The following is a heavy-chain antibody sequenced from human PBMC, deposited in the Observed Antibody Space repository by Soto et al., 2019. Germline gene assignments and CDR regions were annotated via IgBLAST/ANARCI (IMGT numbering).Heavy chain of an antibody. Sequence: GGSLRLSCAASTFTFSNYGMHWVRQAPGKGLEWVAVIWYDGSTKYYADSVKGRFTISRDNSKNTLSLQMNSLRAEDTAVYYCARDNPPSYSSGRNYFYYGVDVWGQGTTVTVSS. J-gene: IGHJ6*02. V-gene: IGHV3-33*01. CDR3: ARDNPPSYSSGRNYFYYGVDV. D-gene: IGHD6-19*01. CDR1: TFTFSNYG. CDR2: IWYDGSTK.